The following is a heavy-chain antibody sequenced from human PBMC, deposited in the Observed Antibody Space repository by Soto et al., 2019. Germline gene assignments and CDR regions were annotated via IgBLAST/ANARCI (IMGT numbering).Heavy chain of an antibody. D-gene: IGHD3-22*01. CDR1: GYTITDYC. V-gene: IGHV5-51*01. CDR3: ARLFYYDSSVDP. CDR2: IHPGTSEI. Sequence: VQLVQSGAEVRQPGESLSISCKASGYTITDYCIGWVRQMPGKGLDWMGIIHPGTSEIRYSPSFQGQATISADKSISTAYLHWGRLKASDTAMYYCARLFYYDSSVDPWVKGSLVTVSS. J-gene: IGHJ5*02.